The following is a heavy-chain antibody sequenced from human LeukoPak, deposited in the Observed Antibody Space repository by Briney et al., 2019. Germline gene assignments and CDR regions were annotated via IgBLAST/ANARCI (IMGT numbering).Heavy chain of an antibody. V-gene: IGHV4-39*07. CDR1: GGSISSSSHY. D-gene: IGHD6-13*01. Sequence: SETLSLTCIVSGGSISSSSHYWGWIRQPPGKGLEWIGTIGTIYYSGGTYYNPSLKSRVAISVDTSKNQFSLRLSSVTAADTAVYYCARDPGSLAPRLVFDYWGQGTLVTVSS. CDR2: IGTIYYSGGT. J-gene: IGHJ4*02. CDR3: ARDPGSLAPRLVFDY.